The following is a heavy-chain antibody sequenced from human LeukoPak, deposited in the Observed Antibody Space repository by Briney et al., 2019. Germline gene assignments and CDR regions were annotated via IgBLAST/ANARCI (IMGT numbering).Heavy chain of an antibody. V-gene: IGHV5-51*01. J-gene: IGHJ4*02. CDR3: ARRSGDGYECFDL. CDR1: GYSFATNW. CDR2: IYPGDSDT. Sequence: GESLKISCKGSGYSFATNWIGWVRQMPGKGLEWMGIIYPGDSDTRYGPSFKGQVTFSADKSTSTAYLQWSSLRASDTAMYYCARRSGDGYECFDLWGQGTLVTVSS. D-gene: IGHD5-24*01.